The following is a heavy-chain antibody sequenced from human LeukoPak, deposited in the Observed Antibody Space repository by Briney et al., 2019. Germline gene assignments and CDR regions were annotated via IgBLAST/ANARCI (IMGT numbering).Heavy chain of an antibody. CDR3: ARLEQQLVPDY. V-gene: IGHV4-39*01. CDR1: GGSISSSSYY. J-gene: IGHJ4*02. D-gene: IGHD6-13*01. Sequence: TSETLSLTCTVSGGSISSSSYYWGWIRQPPGKGLEWIGSIYYSGSTYYNPSLKSRVTTSVDTSKNQFSLKLSSVTAADTAVYYCARLEQQLVPDYWGQGTLVTVSS. CDR2: IYYSGST.